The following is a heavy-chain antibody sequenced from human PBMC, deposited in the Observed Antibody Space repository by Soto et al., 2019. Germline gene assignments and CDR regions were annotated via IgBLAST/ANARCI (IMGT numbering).Heavy chain of an antibody. D-gene: IGHD6-13*01. J-gene: IGHJ4*02. CDR2: INPSGGST. CDR3: ARAQYSNSWYPFTPILDY. CDR1: GYTFTSYY. Sequence: GASVKVSCKASGYTFTSYYMHWVRQAPGQGLEWMGIINPSGGSTSYAQKFQGRVTMTRDTSTSTVYMELSSLRSEDTAVYYCARAQYSNSWYPFTPILDYWGQGTLVTVSS. V-gene: IGHV1-46*01.